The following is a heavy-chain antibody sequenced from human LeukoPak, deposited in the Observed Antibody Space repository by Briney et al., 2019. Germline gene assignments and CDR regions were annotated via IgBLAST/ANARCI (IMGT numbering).Heavy chain of an antibody. V-gene: IGHV3-20*04. Sequence: GGSLRLSCVASALSIDDYGMSWVRQAPGKGLEWISGIDWSGGAISYSDSVEGRFTISRDNTKNSLYLQMTSLRVDDTAVYYCARDLSASWYSLAYWGQGTLVTVSS. J-gene: IGHJ4*02. CDR1: ALSIDDYG. D-gene: IGHD6-13*01. CDR2: IDWSGGAI. CDR3: ARDLSASWYSLAY.